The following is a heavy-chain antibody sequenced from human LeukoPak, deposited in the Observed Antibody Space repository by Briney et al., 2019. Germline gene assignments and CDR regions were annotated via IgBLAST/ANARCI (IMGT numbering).Heavy chain of an antibody. D-gene: IGHD6-19*01. J-gene: IGHJ4*02. Sequence: PRGSLRLSCAASGFTFSSYSMNWVRQPPGKGLEWIGSIYYSGSTYYKPSLEGRVTISVDTSKNQFSLKLYSVTAADTAVYYCARYLKPVAGNYYFDYWGQGTLVTVSS. CDR3: ARYLKPVAGNYYFDY. CDR2: IYYSGST. CDR1: GFTFSSYSMN. V-gene: IGHV4-39*01.